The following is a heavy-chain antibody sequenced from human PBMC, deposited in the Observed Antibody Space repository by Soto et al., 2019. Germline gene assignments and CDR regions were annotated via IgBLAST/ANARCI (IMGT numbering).Heavy chain of an antibody. J-gene: IGHJ6*03. D-gene: IGHD4-4*01. CDR1: GFTVGTNY. V-gene: IGHV3-66*01. CDR3: ARAIVTPGTYYIDV. CDR2: IYAAGHT. Sequence: EVRLVESGGGLVQPGESLRLSCEASGFTVGTNYISWVRQSPGKGLEWVSVIYAAGHTYYPDSVKGRFINSRDKSLNTVSLQMSSLRVDDTAVYYCARAIVTPGTYYIDVWGKGTTVTVSS.